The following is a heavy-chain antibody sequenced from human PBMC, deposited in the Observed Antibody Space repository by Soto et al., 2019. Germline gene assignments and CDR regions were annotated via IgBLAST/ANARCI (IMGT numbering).Heavy chain of an antibody. Sequence: QVQLVESGGGVVQPGRSLRLSCAASGLTFSRYVMHWVRQAPGKGLEWVALISQDGTNTYYADSVKGRFTISRDNSKNTLDLQMNSLRAEDTAMYYCAKNGYSYGSYYGMDVCGQGTTVTVSS. CDR3: AKNGYSYGSYYGMDV. CDR2: ISQDGTNT. J-gene: IGHJ6*02. CDR1: GLTFSRYV. V-gene: IGHV3-30*18. D-gene: IGHD5-18*01.